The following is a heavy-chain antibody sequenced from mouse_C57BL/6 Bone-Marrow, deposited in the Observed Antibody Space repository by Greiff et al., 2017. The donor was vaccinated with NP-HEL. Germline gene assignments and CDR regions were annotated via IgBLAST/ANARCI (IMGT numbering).Heavy chain of an antibody. V-gene: IGHV1-52*01. J-gene: IGHJ1*03. CDR1: GYTFTSYW. CDR2: IDPSDSET. Sequence: QVQLKQPGAELVRPGSSVKLSCKASGYTFTSYWMHWVKQRPIQGLEWIGNIDPSDSETHYNQKFKDKATLTVDKSSSTAYMQLSSLTSEDSAVYYCARGYYGKDFDVWGTGTTVTVSS. D-gene: IGHD1-1*01. CDR3: ARGYYGKDFDV.